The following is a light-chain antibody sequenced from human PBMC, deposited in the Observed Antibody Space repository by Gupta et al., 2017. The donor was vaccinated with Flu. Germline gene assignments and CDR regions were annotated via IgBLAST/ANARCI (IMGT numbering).Light chain of an antibody. CDR3: QHYDNLPRWT. V-gene: IGKV1-33*01. Sequence: SSLSASVGDRVTITCQASQDISNSLNWFQQRPGKAPKVLIYDATNLGTGVPSRFSGGGSGTEFTFTISSLQPEDSATYYCQHYDNLPRWTFGQGTKVEIK. CDR2: DAT. CDR1: QDISNS. J-gene: IGKJ1*01.